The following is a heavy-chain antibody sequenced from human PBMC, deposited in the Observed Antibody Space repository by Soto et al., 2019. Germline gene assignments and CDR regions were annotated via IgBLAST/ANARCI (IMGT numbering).Heavy chain of an antibody. J-gene: IGHJ3*02. V-gene: IGHV3-11*05. CDR2: ISSSGSYT. CDR3: ARDADILTGSDAFDI. D-gene: IGHD3-9*01. Sequence: GGSLRLSCAASGFTFSDYYMSWIRQAPGKGLEWVSYISSSGSYTNYADSVKGRFTISRDNAKNSLYLQMNSLRAEDTAVYYRARDADILTGSDAFDIWGQGTMVTVSS. CDR1: GFTFSDYY.